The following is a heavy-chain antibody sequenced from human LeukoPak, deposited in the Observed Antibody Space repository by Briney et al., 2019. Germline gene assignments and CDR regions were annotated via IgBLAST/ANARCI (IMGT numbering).Heavy chain of an antibody. CDR3: ARDVFDRYPDY. CDR2: ISVSGGNT. J-gene: IGHJ4*02. CDR1: GFTFSSYA. V-gene: IGHV3-23*01. D-gene: IGHD3-9*01. Sequence: GSLRLSCAASGFTFSSYAMSWVRQAPGKGLEWVSTISVSGGNTYYADSVKGRFTISRDNAKDSLYLQMNSLRAEDTAVYYCARDVFDRYPDYWGQGTLVTVSS.